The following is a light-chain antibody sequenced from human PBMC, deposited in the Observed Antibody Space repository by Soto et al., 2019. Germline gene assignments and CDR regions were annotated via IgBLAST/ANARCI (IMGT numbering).Light chain of an antibody. CDR2: GAS. CDR1: PSVANF. CDR3: QQCGSSPIT. Sequence: EIVLTQSPGTLSLSPWEIATLSCRASPSVANFVAWYQQKPGQAPRLLIYGASSRATGIPDRLSGSGSGTDFTLTISRLEPEDFAVYYCQQCGSSPITFGQGTRREI. V-gene: IGKV3-20*01. J-gene: IGKJ5*01.